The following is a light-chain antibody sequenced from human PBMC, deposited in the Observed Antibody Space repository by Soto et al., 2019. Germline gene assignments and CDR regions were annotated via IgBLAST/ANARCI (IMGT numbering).Light chain of an antibody. CDR3: QQYGSYSWA. J-gene: IGKJ1*01. Sequence: WTQSPATRPFSQGARATLLGRPSQRFSSGYLAWYQQKRGHAPRLLIYGASSRASGIPDRFSGSGSGTEFTLTISRLEPDDFAVYYCQQYGSYSWAFGQGTKVEIK. V-gene: IGKV3-20*01. CDR2: GAS. CDR1: QRFSSGY.